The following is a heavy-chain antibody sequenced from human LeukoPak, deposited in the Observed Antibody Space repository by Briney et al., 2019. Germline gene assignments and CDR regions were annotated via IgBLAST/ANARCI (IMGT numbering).Heavy chain of an antibody. Sequence: SETLSLTCTVSGDSISNYYWSWIRQSPGKGLEWIGYIYYSGSTNYNPSLKSRVTISVDTSKNQFSLKLSSVTAADTAVYYCAREICGGGSCFHFDFWAREPLVPVS. CDR1: GDSISNYY. V-gene: IGHV4-59*01. D-gene: IGHD2-15*01. CDR2: IYYSGST. J-gene: IGHJ4*02. CDR3: AREICGGGSCFHFDF.